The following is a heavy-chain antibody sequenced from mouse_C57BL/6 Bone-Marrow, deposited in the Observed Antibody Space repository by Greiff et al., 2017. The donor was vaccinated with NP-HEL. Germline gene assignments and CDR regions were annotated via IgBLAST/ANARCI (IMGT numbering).Heavy chain of an antibody. J-gene: IGHJ4*01. D-gene: IGHD2-5*01. V-gene: IGHV2-2*01. CDR3: ARNYYYSNYDYAMDY. Sequence: QVQLQQSGPGLVQPSQSLSITCTVSGFSLTSYGVHWVRQSPGKGLEWLGVIWSGGSTDYNAAFIPRLSISKDNSKSQVFYKMNSLQADDTAIYYCARNYYYSNYDYAMDYWGQGTSVTVSS. CDR1: GFSLTSYG. CDR2: IWSGGST.